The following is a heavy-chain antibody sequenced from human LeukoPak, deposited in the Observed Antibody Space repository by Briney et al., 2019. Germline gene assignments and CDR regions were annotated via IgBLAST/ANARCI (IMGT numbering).Heavy chain of an antibody. CDR1: GFTFSSYA. Sequence: GGSLRLSCAASGFTFSSYAMSWVRQAPGKGLEWVSAISGSGGSTYYADSVKGRFTVSRDNSKNTLYLQMNSLRAEDTAVYYCAKDLWFGELRPPDAFDIWGQGTMVTVSS. V-gene: IGHV3-23*01. CDR2: ISGSGGST. J-gene: IGHJ3*02. D-gene: IGHD3-10*01. CDR3: AKDLWFGELRPPDAFDI.